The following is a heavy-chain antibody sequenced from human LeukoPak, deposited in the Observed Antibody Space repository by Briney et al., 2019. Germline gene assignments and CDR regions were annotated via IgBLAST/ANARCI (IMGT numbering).Heavy chain of an antibody. D-gene: IGHD3-3*01. Sequence: SETLSLTCTVSGGSISSGGYYWSWIRQPPGKGLEWIGYIYYSGSTNYNPSLKSRVTISVDTSKNQFSLKLSSVTAADTAVYYCARASEGIGYFDTWGRGSLVTVSS. J-gene: IGHJ4*02. CDR2: IYYSGST. CDR3: ARASEGIGYFDT. CDR1: GGSISSGGYY. V-gene: IGHV4-61*08.